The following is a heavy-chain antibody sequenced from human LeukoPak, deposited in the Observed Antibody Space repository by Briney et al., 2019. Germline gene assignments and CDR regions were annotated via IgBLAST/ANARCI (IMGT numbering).Heavy chain of an antibody. CDR2: ISSNAGII. J-gene: IGHJ4*02. V-gene: IGHV3-23*01. CDR3: AKDYYVPNY. Sequence: GGSLRLSCAASGFTFSSYTMSWVRQAPGKGLEWVSAISSNAGIIYNADSVKGRFTISRDNSKNTLYLQMNSLRAEDTAVYYCAKDYYVPNYWGQGTLVTVSS. CDR1: GFTFSSYT. D-gene: IGHD3-22*01.